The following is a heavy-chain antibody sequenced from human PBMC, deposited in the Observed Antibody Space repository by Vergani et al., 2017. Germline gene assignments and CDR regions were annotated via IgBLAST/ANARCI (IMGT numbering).Heavy chain of an antibody. D-gene: IGHD6-19*01. CDR2: IYYSGST. CDR3: ARHSTVEWLVKLGWIDP. J-gene: IGHJ5*02. V-gene: IGHV4-39*01. Sequence: QMQLQESGPGLVKASETLSLTCTVSGDSIISRSYYWGWIRQPPGKGLEWIASIYYSGSTYYNPSLKSRVTISVDTSKNQFSLKLSSLTAADTAVYFCARHSTVEWLVKLGWIDPWGQGILVTVSS. CDR1: GDSIISRSYY.